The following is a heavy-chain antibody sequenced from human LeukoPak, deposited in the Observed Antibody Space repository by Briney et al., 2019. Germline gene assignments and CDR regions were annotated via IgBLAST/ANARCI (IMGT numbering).Heavy chain of an antibody. V-gene: IGHV3-53*01. Sequence: GGSLRLSCAASGFTFSDYYMSWVRQAPGKGLEWVSVIYSGGSTYYADSVKGRFTISRDNSKNTLYLQMNSLRAEDTAVYYCSRGYYGDDWGQGTLVTVSS. D-gene: IGHD3-22*01. CDR3: SRGYYGDD. CDR1: GFTFSDYY. J-gene: IGHJ4*02. CDR2: IYSGGST.